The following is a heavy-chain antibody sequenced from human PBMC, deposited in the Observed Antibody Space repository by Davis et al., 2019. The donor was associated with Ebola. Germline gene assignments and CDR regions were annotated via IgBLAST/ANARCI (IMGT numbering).Heavy chain of an antibody. CDR2: IIPILGIA. CDR1: GGTFSSYA. D-gene: IGHD4-23*01. Sequence: SVKVSCKASGGTFSSYAISWVRQAPGQGLEWMGRIIPILGIANYAQKFQGRVTITADKSTSTAYMELSSLRSEDTAVYYCARDTGDGGNSGLDYWGQGTLVTVSS. J-gene: IGHJ4*02. CDR3: ARDTGDGGNSGLDY. V-gene: IGHV1-69*04.